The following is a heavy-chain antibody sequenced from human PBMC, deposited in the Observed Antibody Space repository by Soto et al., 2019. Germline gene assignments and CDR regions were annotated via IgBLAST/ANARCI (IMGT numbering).Heavy chain of an antibody. D-gene: IGHD1-1*01. CDR3: ARESGFAGTYNWFDP. CDR1: GGSFSGYY. Sequence: SETLSLTCAVYGGSFSGYYWSWIRQPPGKGLEWIGEINHSGSTNYNPSLKSRVTISVDTSKNQFSLKPSSVTAADTAVYYCARESGFAGTYNWFDPWGQGTLVTVSS. V-gene: IGHV4-34*01. J-gene: IGHJ5*02. CDR2: INHSGST.